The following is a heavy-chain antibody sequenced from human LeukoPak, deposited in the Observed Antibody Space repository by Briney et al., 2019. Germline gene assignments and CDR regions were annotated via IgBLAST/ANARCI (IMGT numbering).Heavy chain of an antibody. D-gene: IGHD2-2*01. J-gene: IGHJ6*03. CDR3: AKGGSHIVVVPGTYMDV. CDR1: GFTFSSYE. V-gene: IGHV3-48*03. CDR2: ISTSDRTI. Sequence: GGSLRLSCAASGFTFSSYEMNWVRQAPGKGLEWVSYISTSDRTIYYADSVKGRFTISRDNAKNSLYLQMNSLRAEDTAVYYCAKGGSHIVVVPGTYMDVWGKGTTVTISS.